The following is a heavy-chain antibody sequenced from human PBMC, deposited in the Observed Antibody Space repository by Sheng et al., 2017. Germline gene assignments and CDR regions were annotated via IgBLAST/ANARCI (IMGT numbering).Heavy chain of an antibody. CDR2: IYHSGST. V-gene: IGHV4-38-2*01. Sequence: QVQLQESGPGLVKPSETLSLTCAVSGYSISSGYYWGWIRQPPGKGLEWIGSIYHSGSTYYNPSLKSRVTISVDTSKNQFSLKLSSVTAADTAVYYCARLGVGLLWFGESQYYFDYWGQGTLVTVSS. CDR1: GYSISSGYY. J-gene: IGHJ4*02. CDR3: ARLGVGLLWFGESQYYFDY. D-gene: IGHD3-10*01.